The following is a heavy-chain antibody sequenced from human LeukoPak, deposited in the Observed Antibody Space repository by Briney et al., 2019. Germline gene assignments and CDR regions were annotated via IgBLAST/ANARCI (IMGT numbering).Heavy chain of an antibody. CDR3: ARVLRTTGTAFDI. V-gene: IGHV3-21*01. CDR1: GFTFSSYS. D-gene: IGHD1-14*01. J-gene: IGHJ4*02. Sequence: GGSLRLSCAASGFTFSSYSMNWVRQAPGKGLEWVSSISSSSYIYYADSVKGRFTISRDNAKNSLYLQMNSLRAEDTAVYYCARVLRTTGTAFDIWGQGTLVTVAS. CDR2: ISSSSYI.